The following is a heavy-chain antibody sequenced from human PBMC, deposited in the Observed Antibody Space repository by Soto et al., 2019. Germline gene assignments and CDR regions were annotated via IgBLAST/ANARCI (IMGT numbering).Heavy chain of an antibody. CDR2: ISADIGNA. V-gene: IGHV1-18*01. CDR3: ARDHGSVGSAVDY. Sequence: SVKVSCKAYGYTFARHGITWVRQAPGQGLEWMGWISADIGNANYAQKFQGRVTMTTDTSTSTGYMELRRLRSDDTALYYCARDHGSVGSAVDYWGQGTLVTVYS. CDR1: GYTFARHG. J-gene: IGHJ4*02. D-gene: IGHD5-12*01.